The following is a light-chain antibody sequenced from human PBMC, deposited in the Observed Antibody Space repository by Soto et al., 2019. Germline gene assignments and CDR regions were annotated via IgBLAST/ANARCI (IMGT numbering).Light chain of an antibody. CDR2: AAS. CDR1: QSVSTN. CDR3: QQYNNWPRAT. J-gene: IGKJ4*01. Sequence: EIVMTQSPVTLSVSPGDRAALSCRASQSVSTNLAWYQQKPGQPPRLLIYAASTRATGVPARFSGSGSGTEFTLTISSLQSEDFAVYYCQQYNNWPRATFGGGTKVDI. V-gene: IGKV3-15*01.